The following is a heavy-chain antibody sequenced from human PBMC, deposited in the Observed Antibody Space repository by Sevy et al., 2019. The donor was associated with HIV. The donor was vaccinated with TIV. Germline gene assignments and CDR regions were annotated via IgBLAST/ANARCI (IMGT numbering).Heavy chain of an antibody. CDR1: GFTFSSYS. CDR3: ARCGDGDYLDY. V-gene: IGHV3-48*02. J-gene: IGHJ4*02. D-gene: IGHD4-17*01. CDR2: ISSSSSTI. Sequence: GGSLRLSCAASGFTFSSYSMNWVRQAPGKGLEWVSYISSSSSTIYYADSVKGRFTISRDNAKNSLYLQMNSLREEDTAGYYCARCGDGDYLDYWGQGTLVTVSS.